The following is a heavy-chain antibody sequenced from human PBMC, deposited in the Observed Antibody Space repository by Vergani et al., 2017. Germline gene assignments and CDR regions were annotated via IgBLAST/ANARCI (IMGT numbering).Heavy chain of an antibody. CDR2: INPSGGHT. CDR3: ARGDYGILTGYRY. J-gene: IGHJ4*02. D-gene: IGHD3-9*01. V-gene: IGHV1-46*03. Sequence: QEQLVQSGSELKKPGASVKVSCKTSGYTFSNYYMHWVRQAPGQGLEWMGIINPSGGHTNYAQKFQGRVTMTRDTSTSTVYMELSSLRSEDTAIYYCARGDYGILTGYRYWGQGTLVTVSA. CDR1: GYTFSNYY.